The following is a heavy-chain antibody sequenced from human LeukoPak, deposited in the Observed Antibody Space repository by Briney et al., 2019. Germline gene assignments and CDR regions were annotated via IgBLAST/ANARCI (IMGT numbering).Heavy chain of an antibody. D-gene: IGHD6-19*01. CDR3: ARDLTRNTGWYFSSPT. Sequence: HSGGSLRLSCAASGFTVSNSYMSWVRQAPGKGLEWVSVIYSADSTYDADSVKGRFTISRDSSENTLYLQMHSLRAEDTAVYYCARDLTRNTGWYFSSPTWGQGTLVTVSS. CDR1: GFTVSNSY. J-gene: IGHJ1*01. CDR2: IYSADST. V-gene: IGHV3-53*01.